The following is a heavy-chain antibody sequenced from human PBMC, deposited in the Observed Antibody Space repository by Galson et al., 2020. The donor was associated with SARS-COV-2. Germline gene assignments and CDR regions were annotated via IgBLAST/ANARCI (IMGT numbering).Heavy chain of an antibody. CDR2: ST. V-gene: IGHV4-31*02. J-gene: IGHJ3*02. Sequence: STYYNPSLKSRVTISIDTSKNQFSLKLSSLRAEDTAVYYCVKDLPKFGGALGAFDIWGQGTMVTVSS. D-gene: IGHD3-10*01. CDR3: VKDLPKFGGALGAFDI.